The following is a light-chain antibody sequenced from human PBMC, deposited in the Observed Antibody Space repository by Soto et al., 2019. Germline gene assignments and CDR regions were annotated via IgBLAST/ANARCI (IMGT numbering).Light chain of an antibody. Sequence: EFVLTQSPGTLSLSPGERATLSCRASHTVRNNYLAWYQQKPGQAPRLLIYDASSRATGIPDRFSGSGSGTDFTLTISRLEPGDSAVYFCQQYTGPPTTFGQGTRLEIK. J-gene: IGKJ5*01. V-gene: IGKV3-20*01. CDR1: HTVRNNY. CDR3: QQYTGPPTT. CDR2: DAS.